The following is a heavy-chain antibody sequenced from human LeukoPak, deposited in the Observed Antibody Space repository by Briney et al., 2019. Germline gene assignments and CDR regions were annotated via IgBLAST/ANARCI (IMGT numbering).Heavy chain of an antibody. V-gene: IGHV1-46*01. CDR3: ARDLSYTDWFDP. D-gene: IGHD3-16*02. J-gene: IGHJ5*02. CDR2: INPSGGAT. CDR1: GYTFTTYY. Sequence: ASVKVSCKASGYTFTTYYMHWVRRAPGQGLDWMGIINPSGGATSYAQKFQGRVTMTRDMSTSTVYMELSSLGSEDTAVYYCARDLSYTDWFDPWGQGTLVTVSS.